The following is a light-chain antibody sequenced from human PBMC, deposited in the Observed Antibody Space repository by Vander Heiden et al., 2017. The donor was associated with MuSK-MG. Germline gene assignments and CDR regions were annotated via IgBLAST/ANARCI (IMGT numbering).Light chain of an antibody. CDR3: QQDDSYPHGT. J-gene: IGKJ1*01. Sequence: AIRMTQSPSSFSASTGDRVTITCRASQGISSYLAWYQQKPGKAPKLLIYAASTLQSGVPSRFSGRGSGTDFTLTISCLQSEDFATYYCQQDDSYPHGTFGQGTKVEIK. CDR1: QGISSY. V-gene: IGKV1-8*01. CDR2: AAS.